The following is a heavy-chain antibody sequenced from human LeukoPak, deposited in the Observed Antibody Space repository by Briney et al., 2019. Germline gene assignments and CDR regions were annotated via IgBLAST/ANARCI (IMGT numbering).Heavy chain of an antibody. V-gene: IGHV4-39*02. D-gene: IGHD6-13*01. CDR3: ARDILATSIAAPYY. CDR2: IYYSGRT. CDR1: GDSISTRDYY. Sequence: SETLSLTCTVSGDSISTRDYYWGWIRQPPGKELEWIGSIYYSGRTYYKSSLKSRVTMSVDTSMNQFSLRLTSVTAADTALYYCARDILATSIAAPYYWGQGTLVTVSS. J-gene: IGHJ4*02.